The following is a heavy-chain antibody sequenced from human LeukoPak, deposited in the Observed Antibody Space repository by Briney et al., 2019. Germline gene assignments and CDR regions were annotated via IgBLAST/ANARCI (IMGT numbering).Heavy chain of an antibody. CDR2: IYYSRTT. Sequence: PSETLSLTCTVSGGTISSSSYYWGWIRQPPGKGLEWIGSIYYSRTTYYNPSLKSRVTIAVDTSKSQFSLRLTSVTAADTAVYYCARHVRFLEWLSSYYFDYWGQGTLVTVSS. CDR3: ARHVRFLEWLSSYYFDY. J-gene: IGHJ4*02. V-gene: IGHV4-39*01. CDR1: GGTISSSSYY. D-gene: IGHD3-3*01.